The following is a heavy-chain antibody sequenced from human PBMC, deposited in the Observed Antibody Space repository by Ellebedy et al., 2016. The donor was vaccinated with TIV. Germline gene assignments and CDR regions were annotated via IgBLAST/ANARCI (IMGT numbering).Heavy chain of an antibody. Sequence: AASVKVSCKASGYTFTSYGISWVRQAPGQGLEWMGWISAYNGNTNYAQKLQGRVTMTTDTSTSTAYMELRSLRSDDTAVYYCARVGGKFGELITTHFDYWGQGTLVTVSS. CDR3: ARVGGKFGELITTHFDY. V-gene: IGHV1-18*01. J-gene: IGHJ4*02. CDR2: ISAYNGNT. CDR1: GYTFTSYG. D-gene: IGHD3-10*01.